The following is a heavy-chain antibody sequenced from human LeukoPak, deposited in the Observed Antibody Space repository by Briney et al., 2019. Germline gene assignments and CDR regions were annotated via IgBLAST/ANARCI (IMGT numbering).Heavy chain of an antibody. D-gene: IGHD4-11*01. V-gene: IGHV1-69*13. Sequence: GASVKVSCKASGGTFSSYAISWVRQAPGQGLEWMGGIIPIFGTANYAQKFQGRVTITADESTSTAYMELSSLRSEDTAVYYCARVVGAGDYSNCAPLNYWGQGTLVTVSS. CDR3: ARVVGAGDYSNCAPLNY. CDR2: IIPIFGTA. J-gene: IGHJ4*02. CDR1: GGTFSSYA.